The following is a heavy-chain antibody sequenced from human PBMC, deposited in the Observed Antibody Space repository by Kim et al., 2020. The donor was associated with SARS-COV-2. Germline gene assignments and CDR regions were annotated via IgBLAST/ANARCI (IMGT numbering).Heavy chain of an antibody. Sequence: ASVKVSCKASGYTFTGYYMHWVRQAPGQGLEWMGRINPNSGGTNYAQKFQGRVTMTRDTSISTAYMELSRLRSDDTAVYYCARRTTVTKTNDYWGQGTLVTVSS. CDR1: GYTFTGYY. CDR2: INPNSGGT. D-gene: IGHD4-17*01. CDR3: ARRTTVTKTNDY. J-gene: IGHJ4*02. V-gene: IGHV1-2*06.